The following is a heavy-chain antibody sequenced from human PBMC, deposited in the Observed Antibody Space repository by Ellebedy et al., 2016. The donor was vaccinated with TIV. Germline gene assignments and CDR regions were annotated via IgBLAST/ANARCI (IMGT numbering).Heavy chain of an antibody. CDR3: ARHGVDDSSGYSYYFDY. V-gene: IGHV3-48*02. J-gene: IGHJ4*02. CDR1: GFTFSSYS. CDR2: ISSSSSTI. D-gene: IGHD3-22*01. Sequence: GESLKISCAASGFTFSSYSMNWVRQAPGKGLEWVSYISSSSSTIYYADPVKGRFTISRDNAKNSLYLQMNSLRDEDTAVYYCARHGVDDSSGYSYYFDYWGLGTLVTVSS.